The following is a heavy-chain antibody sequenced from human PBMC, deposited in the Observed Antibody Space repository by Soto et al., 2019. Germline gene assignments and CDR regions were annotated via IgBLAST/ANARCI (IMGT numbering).Heavy chain of an antibody. CDR1: GGSINNNY. D-gene: IGHD3-10*01. J-gene: IGHJ4*02. Sequence: QVQLQESGPGLVKPSETLSLTCTVSGGSINNNYWSWIRQSPGKGLEYIGYIYYSGSTNYNPSLKSRVTISLDTSNNQSSRKLSSVTAADTAVYYCASQAMLRGGDFDYWGQGTLVTVSS. V-gene: IGHV4-59*08. CDR2: IYYSGST. CDR3: ASQAMLRGGDFDY.